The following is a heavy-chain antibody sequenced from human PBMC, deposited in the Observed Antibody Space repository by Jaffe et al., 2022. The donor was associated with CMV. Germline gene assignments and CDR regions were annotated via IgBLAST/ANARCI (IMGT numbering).Heavy chain of an antibody. CDR1: GGSISSYY. V-gene: IGHV4-59*01. CDR3: ARAKKIHDIVVVPAAPGEFDY. CDR2: IYYSGST. J-gene: IGHJ4*02. Sequence: QVQLQESGPGLVKPSETLSLTCTVSGGSISSYYWSWIRQPPGKGLEWIGYIYYSGSTNYNPSLKSRVTISVDTSKNQFSLKLSSVTAADTAVYYCARAKKIHDIVVVPAAPGEFDYWGQGTLVTVSS. D-gene: IGHD2-2*01.